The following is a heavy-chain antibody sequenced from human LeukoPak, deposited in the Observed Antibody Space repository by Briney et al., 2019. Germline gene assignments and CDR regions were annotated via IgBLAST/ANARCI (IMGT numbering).Heavy chain of an antibody. V-gene: IGHV3-74*01. CDR3: ARGGGGVVRNGLDV. J-gene: IGHJ6*02. CDR2: VSGDGTTT. D-gene: IGHD2-15*01. Sequence: GGSLRLSRAASGFTFSTYWVHWVRQAPGKGLVWVSRVSGDGTTTNYADSVKGRFSISRDNAKNTLFLQVSSLTDEDTAVYYCARGGGGVVRNGLDVWGLGTTVTVSS. CDR1: GFTFSTYW.